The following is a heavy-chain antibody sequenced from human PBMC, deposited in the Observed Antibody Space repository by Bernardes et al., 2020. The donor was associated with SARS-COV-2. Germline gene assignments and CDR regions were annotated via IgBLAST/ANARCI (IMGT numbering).Heavy chain of an antibody. J-gene: IGHJ6*02. V-gene: IGHV5-51*01. CDR3: ARHARGDYYYYGMDV. Sequence: GASLKISCKGSGYSFTSYWIGWVRQMPGKGLEWMGIIYPGDSDTRYSPSFQGQVTISADKSISTAYLQWSSLKASDTAMYYCARHARGDYYYYGMDVWGQGTTVTVSS. CDR1: GYSFTSYW. CDR2: IYPGDSDT. D-gene: IGHD3-16*01.